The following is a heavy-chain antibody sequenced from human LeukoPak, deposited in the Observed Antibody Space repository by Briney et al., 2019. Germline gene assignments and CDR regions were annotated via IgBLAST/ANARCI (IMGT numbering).Heavy chain of an antibody. Sequence: SETLSLTCAVNGGSFSGYYWSWIRQPPGKGLEWIGEINHSGSTNYNPSLKSRVTISVDTSKNQFSLRLSSVTAADTAVYYCAWKHYDILTGYRDYWGQGTLVTVSS. CDR2: INHSGST. J-gene: IGHJ4*02. V-gene: IGHV4-34*01. CDR1: GGSFSGYY. D-gene: IGHD3-9*01. CDR3: AWKHYDILTGYRDY.